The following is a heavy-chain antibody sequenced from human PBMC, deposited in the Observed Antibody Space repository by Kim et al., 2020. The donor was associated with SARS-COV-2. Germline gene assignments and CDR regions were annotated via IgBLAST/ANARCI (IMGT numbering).Heavy chain of an antibody. CDR3: ARVSGLYYYGLDV. Sequence: ASVNVSCKAFGYTFTNYAINWVRQAPGQGLEWMGWINTYTGNSTFAQGFTGRVVFSLDTSVSTTYLQISSLKPEDTAVFYCARVSGLYYYGLDVWGQGTT. CDR2: INTYTGNS. V-gene: IGHV7-4-1*02. D-gene: IGHD6-25*01. J-gene: IGHJ6*02. CDR1: GYTFTNYA.